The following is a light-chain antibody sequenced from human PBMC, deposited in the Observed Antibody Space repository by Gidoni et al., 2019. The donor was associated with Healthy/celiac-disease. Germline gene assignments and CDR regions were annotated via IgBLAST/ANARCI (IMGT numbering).Light chain of an antibody. CDR1: QSVSSSY. Sequence: EIVLTQSPGTLSLSPGERATLSCRASQSVSSSYLAWYQQKPGQAPRLLIYGASSRAIGIPDRFSGSGSGTDFTLTISRLEPEDFAVYYGQQYGSSQLTVGGGTKVEIK. J-gene: IGKJ4*01. V-gene: IGKV3-20*01. CDR2: GAS. CDR3: QQYGSSQLT.